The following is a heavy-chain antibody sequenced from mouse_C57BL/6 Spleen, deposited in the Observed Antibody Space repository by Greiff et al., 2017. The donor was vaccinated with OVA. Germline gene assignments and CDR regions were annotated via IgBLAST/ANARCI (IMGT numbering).Heavy chain of an antibody. J-gene: IGHJ2*01. D-gene: IGHD1-1*01. V-gene: IGHV3-6*01. Sequence: EVQLQESGPGLVKPSQSLSLTCSVTGYSITSGYSWNWIRQFPGNKLEWLGYISYDGSNNYNPSLKNRISITRDTSKNQFFLKLNSVTTEDTATYYCARVTTVVDSYYFDYWGQGTTLTVSS. CDR2: ISYDGSN. CDR3: ARVTTVVDSYYFDY. CDR1: GYSITSGYS.